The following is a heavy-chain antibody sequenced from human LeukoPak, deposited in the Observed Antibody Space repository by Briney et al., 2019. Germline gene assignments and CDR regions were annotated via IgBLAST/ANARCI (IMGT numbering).Heavy chain of an antibody. CDR2: VSSYNAKT. CDR1: GYTFTSYY. J-gene: IGHJ5*02. D-gene: IGHD2/OR15-2a*01. V-gene: IGHV1-18*04. Sequence: ASVKVSCKASGYTFTSYYVHWVRQAPGQGLEGMGWVSSYNAKTNYAQSLQDRVTMTTDTSTSTVYMELRSLRSDDTALYYCARGDTFLPTHYFDPWGQGTLVTVSS. CDR3: ARGDTFLPTHYFDP.